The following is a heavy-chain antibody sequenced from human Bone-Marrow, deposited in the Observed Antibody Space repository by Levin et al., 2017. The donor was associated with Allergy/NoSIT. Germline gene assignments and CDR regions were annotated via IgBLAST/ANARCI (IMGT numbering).Heavy chain of an antibody. V-gene: IGHV3-21*01. CDR1: GFTFSSYS. Sequence: GGSLRLSCAASGFTFSSYSMNWVRQAPGKGLEWVSSISSSSSYIYYADSVKGRFTISRDNAKNSLYLQMNSLRAEDTAVYYCARDFGDQKPGELLKYYYYGMDVWGQGTTVTVSS. CDR3: ARDFGDQKPGELLKYYYYGMDV. D-gene: IGHD3-10*01. CDR2: ISSSSSYI. J-gene: IGHJ6*02.